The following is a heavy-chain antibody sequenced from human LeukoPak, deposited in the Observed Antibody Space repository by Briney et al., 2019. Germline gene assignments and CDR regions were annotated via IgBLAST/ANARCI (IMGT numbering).Heavy chain of an antibody. CDR1: GGSISSSSHY. D-gene: IGHD6-13*01. V-gene: IGHV4-39*01. Sequence: SETLSLTCTVSGGSISSSSHYWGWIRQPPGKGLEWLGSIYYSGSTYYNPSLKSRVTPSVDTSKNQFSLKLSSMTAADTAVYYCAAYSSSHNWFDPWGRGTLVTVSS. CDR3: AAYSSSHNWFDP. J-gene: IGHJ5*02. CDR2: IYYSGST.